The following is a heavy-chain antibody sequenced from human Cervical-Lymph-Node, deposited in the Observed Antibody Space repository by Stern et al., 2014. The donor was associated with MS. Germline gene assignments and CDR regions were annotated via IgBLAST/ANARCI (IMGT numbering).Heavy chain of an antibody. CDR1: GGSISSGNYY. CDR3: ARGSREVLLPRFYFDY. Sequence: VQLVESGPGLVKPSQTLSLTCTVSGGSISSGNYYWSWIRQHPGKGLEWIGSIYHSGNTYYNPPLKSRVTTSIDTSKNQFSLKLSSVTAADTSVYYCARGSREVLLPRFYFDYWGQGTLVTVSS. J-gene: IGHJ4*02. D-gene: IGHD3-3*01. V-gene: IGHV4-31*03. CDR2: IYHSGNT.